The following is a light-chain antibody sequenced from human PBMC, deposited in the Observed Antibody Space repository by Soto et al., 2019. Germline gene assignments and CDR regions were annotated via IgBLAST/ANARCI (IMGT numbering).Light chain of an antibody. Sequence: DIQMTQSPSTLSASVGDRVTITCRASQSISSWLARYQQKAGKAPNLLIYKASRLESGVPSRFSGSGSETEITLTISGLQPGDSATYYCQQYNSYSPTFGQGTKVDIK. CDR1: QSISSW. J-gene: IGKJ1*01. CDR2: KAS. CDR3: QQYNSYSPT. V-gene: IGKV1-5*03.